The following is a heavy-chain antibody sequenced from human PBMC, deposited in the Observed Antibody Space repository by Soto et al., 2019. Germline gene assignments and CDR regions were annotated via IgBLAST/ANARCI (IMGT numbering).Heavy chain of an antibody. J-gene: IGHJ4*02. Sequence: ASVKVSCKASGYTFVAYYVFWVRQAPGHGLEWMGWINPKTGDTNYAQNFQGRVTMTRDTSVTTAYMELSRRTSDDTALYYCARQLAYCGGDCYTEPIDYWGQGTPVTVSS. CDR1: GYTFVAYY. CDR2: INPKTGDT. V-gene: IGHV1-2*02. D-gene: IGHD2-21*02. CDR3: ARQLAYCGGDCYTEPIDY.